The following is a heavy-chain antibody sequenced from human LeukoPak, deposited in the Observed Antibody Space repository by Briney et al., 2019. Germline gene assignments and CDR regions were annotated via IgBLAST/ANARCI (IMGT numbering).Heavy chain of an antibody. CDR3: AKDMGDYYDSSGYEAPFDY. Sequence: GGSLRLSCAASGFTFSSYAMSWVRQAPGKGLEWVAVISYDGSNKYYADSVKGRFTISRDNSKNTLYLQMNSLRAEDTAVYYCAKDMGDYYDSSGYEAPFDYWGQGTLVTVSS. V-gene: IGHV3-30-3*01. CDR1: GFTFSSYA. CDR2: ISYDGSNK. J-gene: IGHJ4*02. D-gene: IGHD3-22*01.